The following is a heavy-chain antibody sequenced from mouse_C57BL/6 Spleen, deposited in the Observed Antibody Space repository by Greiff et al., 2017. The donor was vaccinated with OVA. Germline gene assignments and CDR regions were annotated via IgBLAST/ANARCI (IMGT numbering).Heavy chain of an antibody. J-gene: IGHJ2*01. V-gene: IGHV1-74*01. CDR3: AIWDYDYGSSFDD. D-gene: IGHD1-1*01. Sequence: QVQLKQPGAELVKPGASVKVSCKASGYTFTSYWMHWVKQRPGQGLEWIGRIHPSDSDTNYNQKFKGKATLTVDKSSSTAYMQLSSLTSEDSAVYYCAIWDYDYGSSFDDWGQGTTLTVSS. CDR2: IHPSDSDT. CDR1: GYTFTSYW.